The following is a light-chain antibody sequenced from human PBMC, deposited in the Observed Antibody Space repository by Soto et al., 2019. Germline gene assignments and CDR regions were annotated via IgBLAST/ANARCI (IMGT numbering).Light chain of an antibody. J-gene: IGLJ2*01. CDR1: SSDVGIYNL. CDR3: CSFAGPRGLI. Sequence: QSALTQPASVSGSPGQSITISCTGTSSDVGIYNLVSWFQQHPGKAPKLMIYEGSKRPSGLSDRFSGTKSGNTAFLTISGLHAEDEADYYCCSFAGPRGLIFGGGTKLTVL. CDR2: EGS. V-gene: IGLV2-23*01.